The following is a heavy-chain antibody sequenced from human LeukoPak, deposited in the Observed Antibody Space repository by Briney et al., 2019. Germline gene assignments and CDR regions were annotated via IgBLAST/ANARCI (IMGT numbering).Heavy chain of an antibody. CDR2: IRSKANGYAT. V-gene: IGHV3-73*01. CDR3: TSRHRLEHYYMDV. Sequence: RGLLRLSCAASGFTFSGSAMHWVRQASGKGLEWVGRIRSKANGYATAYAASVKGRFTISRDDSKNTAYLQMNSLKTEDTAVYYCTSRHRLEHYYMDVWGKGTTVTVSS. D-gene: IGHD1-1*01. CDR1: GFTFSGSA. J-gene: IGHJ6*03.